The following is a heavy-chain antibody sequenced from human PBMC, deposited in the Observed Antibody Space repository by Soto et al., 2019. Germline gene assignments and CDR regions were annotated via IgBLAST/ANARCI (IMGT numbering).Heavy chain of an antibody. Sequence: ASVKVSCKASGYTFTSYAMHWVRQAPGQRLEWMGWINAGNGNTKYSQKFQGRVTITRDTSASTAYMELSSLRSEDTAVYYCARVGTGRNFDYWGQGTLVPVSS. CDR2: INAGNGNT. V-gene: IGHV1-3*01. J-gene: IGHJ4*02. CDR1: GYTFTSYA. D-gene: IGHD1-1*01. CDR3: ARVGTGRNFDY.